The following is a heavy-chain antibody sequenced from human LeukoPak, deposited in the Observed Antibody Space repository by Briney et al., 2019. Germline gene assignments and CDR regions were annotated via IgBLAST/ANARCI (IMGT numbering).Heavy chain of an antibody. CDR1: GFTFSNYA. CDR2: ISGSAGST. V-gene: IGHV3-23*01. Sequence: GGSLRLSCAASGFTFSNYAMSWVRQAPGKGLEWVSGISGSAGSTYYADSAKGRFTISRDNSKNTLYLQMNSLRAEDTAVYYCARNFGQYDNWGQGTLVTVSS. J-gene: IGHJ4*02. CDR3: ARNFGQYDN. D-gene: IGHD3-10*01.